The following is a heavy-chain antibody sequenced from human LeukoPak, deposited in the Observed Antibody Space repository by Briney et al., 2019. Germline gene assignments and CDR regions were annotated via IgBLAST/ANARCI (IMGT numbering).Heavy chain of an antibody. CDR2: IRYDGSNK. CDR1: GFTFSSYG. D-gene: IGHD2-21*02. Sequence: GGSLRLSCAASGFTFSSYGMHWVRQAPGKGLEWVAFIRYDGSNKYYADSVKGRFTISRDNSKNTLYLQMNSLRAEDTDVYYCAKDPRCGGDCYSDDYWGQGTLVTVSS. J-gene: IGHJ4*02. V-gene: IGHV3-30*02. CDR3: AKDPRCGGDCYSDDY.